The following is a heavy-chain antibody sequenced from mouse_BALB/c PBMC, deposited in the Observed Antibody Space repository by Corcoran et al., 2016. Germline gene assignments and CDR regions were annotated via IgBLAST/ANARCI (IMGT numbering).Heavy chain of an antibody. CDR2: ISYDGSN. V-gene: IGHV3-6*02. CDR3: ARDSRAYYAMDY. CDR1: GYSITSGYY. D-gene: IGHD3-1*01. J-gene: IGHJ4*01. Sequence: DVQLQESGPGLVKPSQSLSLTCSVTGYSITSGYYWNWIRQFPGNKLEWMGYISYDGSNNYNPSLKNRISITRDTSKNQFFLKLNSVTTEDTATYYCARDSRAYYAMDYWGQGTSVTVSS.